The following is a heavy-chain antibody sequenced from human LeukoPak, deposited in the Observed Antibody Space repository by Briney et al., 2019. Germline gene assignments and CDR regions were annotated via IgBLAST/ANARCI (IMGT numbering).Heavy chain of an antibody. V-gene: IGHV3-48*01. D-gene: IGHD7-27*01. Sequence: AGGSLRLSCAASGFTFSDYAMNWVRQAPMKGLEWVSHINGDSGPIDYAGSVRGRFTISRDNAQNSLYLQMNSLRAEDTAVYYCARDLNWGFDYWGQGILVTVSS. CDR1: GFTFSDYA. CDR3: ARDLNWGFDY. CDR2: INGDSGPI. J-gene: IGHJ4*02.